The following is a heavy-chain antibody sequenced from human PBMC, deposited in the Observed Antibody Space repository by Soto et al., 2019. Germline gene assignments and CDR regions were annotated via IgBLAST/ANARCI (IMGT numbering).Heavy chain of an antibody. J-gene: IGHJ4*02. CDR2: FDPEDGET. Sequence: QVQLVQSGAEVRKPGASVKVSCKVSGHTLTELSMHWVRQAPGKGLEWMGGFDPEDGETISAQKFQGRVTVTEHTSTDSTYLELSSLRSEDTVVYYCAAGGTRWLHSPFDYWGQGTLVTISS. CDR3: AAGGTRWLHSPFDY. D-gene: IGHD1-1*01. V-gene: IGHV1-24*01. CDR1: GHTLTELS.